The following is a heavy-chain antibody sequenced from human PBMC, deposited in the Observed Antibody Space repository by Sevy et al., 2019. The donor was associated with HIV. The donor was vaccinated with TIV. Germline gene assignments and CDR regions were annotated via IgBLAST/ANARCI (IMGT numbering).Heavy chain of an antibody. CDR1: GFTFSSYA. Sequence: GGSLRLSCAASGFTFSSYAMHWVRQAPGKGLEWVAVISYDGSNKYYADSVKGRFTISRDNSKNTLYLQMNSRRAEDTAVYYCARDQVTMVRGVSLYGMDVWGQGTTVTVSS. V-gene: IGHV3-30-3*01. D-gene: IGHD3-10*01. J-gene: IGHJ6*02. CDR2: ISYDGSNK. CDR3: ARDQVTMVRGVSLYGMDV.